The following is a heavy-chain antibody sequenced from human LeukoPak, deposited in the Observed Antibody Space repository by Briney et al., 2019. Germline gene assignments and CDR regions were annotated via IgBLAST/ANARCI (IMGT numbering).Heavy chain of an antibody. V-gene: IGHV4-39*01. CDR3: ARAFTFPNWFNP. Sequence: SETLSLTCTVSGGSISSSSFYWAWIRQPPGKGLEWIGSIYYSGTTYYNPSVKSRVTMSVDTSKKQFSLQLSSVTAADTAVYYCARAFTFPNWFNPWGQGTLVTVSS. D-gene: IGHD2/OR15-2a*01. J-gene: IGHJ5*02. CDR1: GGSISSSSFY. CDR2: IYYSGTT.